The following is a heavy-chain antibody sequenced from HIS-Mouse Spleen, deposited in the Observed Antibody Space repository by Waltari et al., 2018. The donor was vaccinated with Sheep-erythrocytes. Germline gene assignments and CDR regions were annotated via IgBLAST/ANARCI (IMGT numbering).Heavy chain of an antibody. J-gene: IGHJ4*02. CDR3: AKLPTDSSSWYNYFDY. CDR2: MSGSGGST. Sequence: EVQLLESGGGLVQPGGSLRLSCAASGFTFSSYAMSWVRQAPGKGREWVSAMSGSGGSTYYADSVKGRFTISRDNSKNTLYLQTNSLRAEDTAVYYCAKLPTDSSSWYNYFDYWGQGTLVTVSS. D-gene: IGHD6-13*01. V-gene: IGHV3-23*01. CDR1: GFTFSSYA.